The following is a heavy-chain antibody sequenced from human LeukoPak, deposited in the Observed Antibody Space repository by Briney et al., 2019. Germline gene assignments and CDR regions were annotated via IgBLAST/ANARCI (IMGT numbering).Heavy chain of an antibody. CDR3: AKGTTLQLWLHYFDY. CDR2: ISGSGGST. Sequence: GGSLRLSCTASGFTFSSYTMTWVRQAPGKGLEWVSAISGSGGSTYYADSVKGRFTISRDNSKNTLYLQMNSLRAEDTAVYYCAKGTTLQLWLHYFDYWGQGTLVTVSS. D-gene: IGHD5-18*01. V-gene: IGHV3-23*01. J-gene: IGHJ4*02. CDR1: GFTFSSYT.